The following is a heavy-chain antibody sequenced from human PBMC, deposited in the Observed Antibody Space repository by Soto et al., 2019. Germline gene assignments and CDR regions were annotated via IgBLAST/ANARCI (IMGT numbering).Heavy chain of an antibody. CDR2: MSGGGETT. CDR1: GLTFSRYA. J-gene: IGHJ4*02. CDR3: AKWSYLDY. Sequence: EVQLLESGGGLVQPGGSLRLSCAASGLTFSRYAMTWVRQAPGKGLEWVSAMSGGGETTYYADSVKGRFTISRDTSRNTLYLQMNSLRADDTAIYYCAKWSYLDYWGQGTRVTVSS. V-gene: IGHV3-23*01. D-gene: IGHD3-3*01.